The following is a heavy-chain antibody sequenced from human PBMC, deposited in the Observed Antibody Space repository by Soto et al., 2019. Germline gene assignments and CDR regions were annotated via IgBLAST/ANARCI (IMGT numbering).Heavy chain of an antibody. CDR1: GYTFTSYA. Sequence: QVQLVQSGAEVKKPGASVKVSCKASGYTFTSYAMHWVRQAPGQRLEWMGWINAGNGNTKYSQKFQGRVTITRDTSESTAYMELSSLRSEDTAVYYCAREPVEWFGESHPLRYMDVWGKGTTVTVSS. CDR2: INAGNGNT. CDR3: AREPVEWFGESHPLRYMDV. V-gene: IGHV1-3*01. D-gene: IGHD3-10*01. J-gene: IGHJ6*03.